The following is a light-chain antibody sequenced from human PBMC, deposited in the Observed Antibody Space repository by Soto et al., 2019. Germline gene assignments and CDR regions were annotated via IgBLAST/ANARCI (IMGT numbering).Light chain of an antibody. CDR3: QQYGSSPWT. V-gene: IGKV3-20*01. CDR1: QSVSSNY. J-gene: IGKJ1*01. Sequence: NGLNQSPGTLSFSPGGKGTPSSRARQSVSSNYLAWYQQKPGQAPRPLIYGASSRATGIPDRFSGSGAGTDFTLTISRLESEDFAVYYCQQYGSSPWTFGKGTKV. CDR2: GAS.